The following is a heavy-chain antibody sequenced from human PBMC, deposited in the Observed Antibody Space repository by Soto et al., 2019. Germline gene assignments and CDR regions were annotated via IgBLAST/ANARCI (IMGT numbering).Heavy chain of an antibody. D-gene: IGHD2-15*01. CDR1: GGSISSSSYY. CDR3: ARGYCSGGSCHGSDAFDI. V-gene: IGHV4-39*01. Sequence: SETLSLTCTVSGGSISSSSYYWGWIRQPPGKGLEWIGSIYYSGSTYCNPSLKSRVTISVDTSKNQFSLKLSSVTAADTAVYYCARGYCSGGSCHGSDAFDIWGQGTMVTVSS. CDR2: IYYSGST. J-gene: IGHJ3*02.